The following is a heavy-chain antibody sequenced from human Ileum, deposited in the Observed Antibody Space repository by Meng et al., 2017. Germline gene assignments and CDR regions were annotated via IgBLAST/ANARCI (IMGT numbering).Heavy chain of an antibody. J-gene: IGHJ4*02. CDR2: ISGSGGGT. Sequence: EGQLWEPGGGLVQPGGARRPSWAASGFTFSSFAMSWVRQAPGKGLEWVSGISGSGGGTYYADSVKGRFIISRDNSKNTLYLQVNSLRAEDTAVYYCAKPYYFDSSGYPPDYWGQGTLVTVSS. D-gene: IGHD3-22*01. V-gene: IGHV3-23*01. CDR1: GFTFSSFA. CDR3: AKPYYFDSSGYPPDY.